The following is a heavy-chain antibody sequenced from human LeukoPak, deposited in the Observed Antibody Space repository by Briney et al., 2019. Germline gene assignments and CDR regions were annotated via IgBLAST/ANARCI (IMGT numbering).Heavy chain of an antibody. J-gene: IGHJ4*02. V-gene: IGHV4-34*01. D-gene: IGHD6-6*01. CDR2: INHSGST. CDR3: ARRRDSSSSGGDFDY. CDR1: GGSFSGYY. Sequence: SETLSLTCAVYGGSFSGYYWSWIRQPPGKGLEWIGEINHSGSTNYNPSLKSRVTISVDTSKNQFSLKLSSVTAADTAVYYCARRRDSSSSGGDFDYWGQGTLVTVSS.